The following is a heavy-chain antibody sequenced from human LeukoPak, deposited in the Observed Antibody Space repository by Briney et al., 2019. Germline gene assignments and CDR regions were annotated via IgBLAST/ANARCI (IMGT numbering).Heavy chain of an antibody. Sequence: GGSLRLSCAASGFTFSNYWMHWVRQAPGKGLVWVSRISSDGSSTSYADSVKGRFTISRDNAKNTLYLQMNSLRAEDTAVYYCARGAFQDTSGWYGIDYWGQGTLVTVSS. J-gene: IGHJ4*02. D-gene: IGHD6-19*01. CDR3: ARGAFQDTSGWYGIDY. CDR2: ISSDGSST. CDR1: GFTFSNYW. V-gene: IGHV3-74*01.